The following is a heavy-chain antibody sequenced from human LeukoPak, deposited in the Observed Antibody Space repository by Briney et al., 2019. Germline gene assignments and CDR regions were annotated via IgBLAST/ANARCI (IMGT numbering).Heavy chain of an antibody. D-gene: IGHD3-10*01. CDR2: ISGSGGST. CDR3: AKGSAPVRPYYFDC. CDR1: GFTFSSAW. J-gene: IGHJ4*02. V-gene: IGHV3-23*01. Sequence: GGSLRLSCVASGFTFSSAWMYWVRQAPGKGLEWVSAISGSGGSTYYADSVKGRFTISRDNSKDTLYLQMNSLRVEDTAVYYCAKGSAPVRPYYFDCWGQGTLVTVSS.